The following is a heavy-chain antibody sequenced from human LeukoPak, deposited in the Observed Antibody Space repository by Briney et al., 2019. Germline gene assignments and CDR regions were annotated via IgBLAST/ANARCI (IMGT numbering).Heavy chain of an antibody. CDR2: INPNGGGT. V-gene: IGHV1-2*06. Sequence: ASVKVSCKASGYTFTGYYIHWVRQAPGQGLEWMGRINPNGGGTNYAQKFQGRVTMTSDTSISTAYMEPSRLRSDDTAVYYCARERKITIFGVACDYWGQGTLVTVSS. CDR1: GYTFTGYY. J-gene: IGHJ4*02. CDR3: ARERKITIFGVACDY. D-gene: IGHD3-3*01.